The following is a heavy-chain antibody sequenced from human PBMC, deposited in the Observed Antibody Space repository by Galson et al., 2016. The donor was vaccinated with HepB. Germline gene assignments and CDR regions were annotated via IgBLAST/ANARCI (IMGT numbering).Heavy chain of an antibody. CDR3: ARSMRDTRDY. D-gene: IGHD5-24*01. V-gene: IGHV3-48*01. CDR1: GFTFNDYS. Sequence: SLRLSCAASGFTFNDYSMNWVRQAPGKGLEWVSYITSSSSTIYYADSMKGRFTISRDNAKNSLYLQMNSLRAEDTAIYFCARSMRDTRDYWGQGTLVTVSS. J-gene: IGHJ4*02. CDR2: ITSSSSTI.